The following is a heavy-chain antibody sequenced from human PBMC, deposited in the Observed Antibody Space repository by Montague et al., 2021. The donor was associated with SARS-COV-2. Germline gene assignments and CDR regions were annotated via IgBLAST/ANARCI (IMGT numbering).Heavy chain of an antibody. V-gene: IGHV3-30-3*01. D-gene: IGHD6-19*01. CDR3: ASSLYSSGFYDY. CDR1: GFTFSSYA. Sequence: SLRLSCAASGFTFSSYAMHWFRQAPGKGLEWVAVISYDGSNKYYADSVKGRFTISRDNSKNTLYLQMNSLRAEDTAVYYCASSLYSSGFYDYWGQGTLVTVSS. CDR2: ISYDGSNK. J-gene: IGHJ4*02.